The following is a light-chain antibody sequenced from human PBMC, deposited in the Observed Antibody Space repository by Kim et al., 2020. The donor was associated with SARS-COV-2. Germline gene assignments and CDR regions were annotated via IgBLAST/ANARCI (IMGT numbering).Light chain of an antibody. V-gene: IGKV3-20*01. CDR1: QSVSSSY. CDR3: QQYGSSLLCT. Sequence: EIVLTQSPGTLSLSPGDTATLSCRASQSVSSSYLAWYQQKPGQAPRLLIYGASSRATGIPDRFSGSGSGTVFTLTISRLEPEDFAVYYCQQYGSSLLCTFGPGTKVDIK. J-gene: IGKJ3*01. CDR2: GAS.